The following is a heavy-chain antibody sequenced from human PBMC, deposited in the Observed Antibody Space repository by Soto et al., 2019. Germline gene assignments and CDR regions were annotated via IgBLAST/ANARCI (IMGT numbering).Heavy chain of an antibody. Sequence: PGGSLRLSCAASGYTFRNYWMHWVRQAPGKGLVWVSHITSGGGSTNYADSVKDRFTISRDNAKSTLYLQMNSLRAEDTAVYFCARDNSYGMDVWGQGTTVTVS. J-gene: IGHJ6*02. CDR1: GYTFRNYW. CDR2: ITSGGGST. V-gene: IGHV3-74*01. CDR3: ARDNSYGMDV.